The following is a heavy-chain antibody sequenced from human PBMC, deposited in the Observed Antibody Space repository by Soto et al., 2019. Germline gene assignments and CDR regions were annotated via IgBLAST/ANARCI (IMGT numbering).Heavy chain of an antibody. D-gene: IGHD3-10*01. CDR2: VNPISGDT. J-gene: IGHJ5*02. V-gene: IGHV1-2*02. Sequence: QIQLVQSGAEVKKPGASVKVSCSASGYTFTGYYLHWVRQAPGQGLEWMGWVNPISGDTNYAQKFQDRVIMTRDRSITTVHMELSRLRSDDTAVYYCAREEGFRITIDRGRWFDPWGQGTLVTVSS. CDR1: GYTFTGYY. CDR3: AREEGFRITIDRGRWFDP.